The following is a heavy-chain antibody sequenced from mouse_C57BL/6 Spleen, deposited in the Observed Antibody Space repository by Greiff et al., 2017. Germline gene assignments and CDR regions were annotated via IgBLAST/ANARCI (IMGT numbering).Heavy chain of an antibody. V-gene: IGHV1-81*01. CDR1: GYTFTSYG. Sequence: QVQLQQSGAELARPGASVKLSCKASGYTFTSYGISWVKQRTGQGLEWIGEIYPRSGNTYYNEKFKGKATLTADKSSSTAYMELRSLTSEASAVYFWARTPGSYAMDYWGQGTSVTGSA. D-gene: IGHD4-1*01. CDR3: ARTPGSYAMDY. CDR2: IYPRSGNT. J-gene: IGHJ4*01.